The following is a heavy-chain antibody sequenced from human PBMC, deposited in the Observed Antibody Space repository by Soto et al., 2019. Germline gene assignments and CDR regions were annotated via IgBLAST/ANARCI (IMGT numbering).Heavy chain of an antibody. J-gene: IGHJ5*02. CDR3: ADCGYYYDSSPFDP. CDR1: GYIFTSYG. V-gene: IGHV1-18*01. Sequence: ASVKVSCKTSGYIFTSYGISWVRQAPGQGLEWMGWITTDKGKTTYAQKFQGRVTMTTDTSTSTAHMELRSLRSDDTAVYYCADCGYYYDSSPFDPWGQGTLVTVSS. CDR2: ITTDKGKT. D-gene: IGHD3-22*01.